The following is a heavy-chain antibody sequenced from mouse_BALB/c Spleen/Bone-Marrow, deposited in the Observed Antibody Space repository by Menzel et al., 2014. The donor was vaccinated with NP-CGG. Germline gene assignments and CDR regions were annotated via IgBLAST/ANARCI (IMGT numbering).Heavy chain of an antibody. D-gene: IGHD1-1*01. V-gene: IGHV4-1*02. Sequence: EVQVVESGGGLVQPGGSLKLSCAASGFDFSGYWMSWVRQAPGKGLEWIGEINPDSSTIYYTPSLKDKFIISRDNAKNTLYLQMSKVRSEDTALYYCARLNYYGNLFVWGAGTTVTVSS. CDR1: GFDFSGYW. CDR3: ARLNYYGNLFV. J-gene: IGHJ1*01. CDR2: INPDSSTI.